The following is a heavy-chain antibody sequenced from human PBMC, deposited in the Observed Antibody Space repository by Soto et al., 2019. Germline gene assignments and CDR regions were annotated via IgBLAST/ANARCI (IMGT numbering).Heavy chain of an antibody. J-gene: IGHJ4*02. V-gene: IGHV4-39*01. Sequence: SETLSLTCTVSGGSISSSSYYWGWIRQPPGKGLEWIGSIYYSGSTYYNPSLKSRVTISVDTSKNQFSLKLSSVTAADTAVYYCVSMDGVLLWFGELFHDYWGQGTLVTVSS. CDR3: VSMDGVLLWFGELFHDY. CDR2: IYYSGST. CDR1: GGSISSSSYY. D-gene: IGHD3-10*01.